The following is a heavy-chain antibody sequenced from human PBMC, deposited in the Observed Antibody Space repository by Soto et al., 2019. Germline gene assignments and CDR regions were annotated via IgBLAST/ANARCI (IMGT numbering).Heavy chain of an antibody. V-gene: IGHV4-59*01. Sequence: SETLSLTCTVSGGSISSYYWSWIRQPPGKGLEWIGYIYYSGSTNYNPSLKSRVTISVDTSKNQFSLKLSSVTAADTAVYYCASSQGYCTNGVCYQSAALVYWGQGTLVTVSS. CDR1: GGSISSYY. CDR3: ASSQGYCTNGVCYQSAALVY. CDR2: IYYSGST. D-gene: IGHD2-8*01. J-gene: IGHJ4*02.